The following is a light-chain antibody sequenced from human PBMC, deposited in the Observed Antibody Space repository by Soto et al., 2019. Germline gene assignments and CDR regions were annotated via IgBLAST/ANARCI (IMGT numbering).Light chain of an antibody. J-gene: IGLJ1*01. CDR3: CSYAGSSTSV. V-gene: IGLV2-23*02. Sequence: QSALTQPASVSGSPGQSITISCTGTSSDVGSYNLVSWYQQHPGKAPKLMIYEVSKRPSGVSNLFSGSKSGNTASLTISGLQAEDEADYYCCSYAGSSTSVFGTGTKLTVL. CDR2: EVS. CDR1: SSDVGSYNL.